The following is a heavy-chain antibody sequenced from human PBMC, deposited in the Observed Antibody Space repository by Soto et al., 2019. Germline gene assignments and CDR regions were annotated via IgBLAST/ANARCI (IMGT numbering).Heavy chain of an antibody. D-gene: IGHD6-13*01. V-gene: IGHV3-23*01. CDR3: AKDAPLRAAARGNWFDP. CDR2: ISGSGGST. Sequence: GGSLRLSCAASGFTFSSYAMSWVRQAPGKGLEWVSAISGSGGSTYYADSVKGRFTISRDNSKNTLYLQMNSLRAEDTAVYYCAKDAPLRAAARGNWFDPWGQGTLVTASS. J-gene: IGHJ5*02. CDR1: GFTFSSYA.